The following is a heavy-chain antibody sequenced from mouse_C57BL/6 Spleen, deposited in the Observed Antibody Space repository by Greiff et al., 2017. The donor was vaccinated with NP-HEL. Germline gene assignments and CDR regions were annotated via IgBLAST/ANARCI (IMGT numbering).Heavy chain of an antibody. D-gene: IGHD3-3*01. J-gene: IGHJ2*01. V-gene: IGHV1-82*01. Sequence: QVQLKESGPELVKPGASVKISCKASGYAFSSSWMNWVKQRPGKGLEWIGRIYPGDGDTNYNGKFKGKATLTADKSSSTAYMQLSSLTSEDSAVYFCASGAVPYYFDYWGQGTTLTVSS. CDR1: GYAFSSSW. CDR3: ASGAVPYYFDY. CDR2: IYPGDGDT.